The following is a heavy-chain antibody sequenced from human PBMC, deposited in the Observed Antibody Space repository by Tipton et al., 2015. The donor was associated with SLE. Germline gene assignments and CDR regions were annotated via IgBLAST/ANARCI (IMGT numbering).Heavy chain of an antibody. Sequence: VQLVQSGAEVKKPGESLKISCKVSGYKFTTYWIGWVRQMPGKGLEWMGIIYPGDSDTRYSPSFQGQVTISADKSFSTAYLQWNSLRASDTAMYYCARRDYWSDYYFDNWGQGTPVTVSS. CDR2: IYPGDSDT. D-gene: IGHD3-3*01. CDR1: GYKFTTYW. J-gene: IGHJ4*02. CDR3: ARRDYWSDYYFDN. V-gene: IGHV5-51*01.